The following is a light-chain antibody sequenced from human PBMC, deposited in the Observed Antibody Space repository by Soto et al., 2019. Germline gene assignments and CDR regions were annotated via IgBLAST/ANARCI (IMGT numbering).Light chain of an antibody. CDR3: SSYTSTMTNV. CDR2: AVV. Sequence: QSALTQPASVSGSPGQSITISGTGTSSDVGGFNSVSWYQLRPGTAPKLILYAVVDRPSGVSYRFSGSKSGNTASLTISGLQAADEADYFCSSYTSTMTNVFGSGT. J-gene: IGLJ1*01. CDR1: SSDVGGFNS. V-gene: IGLV2-14*03.